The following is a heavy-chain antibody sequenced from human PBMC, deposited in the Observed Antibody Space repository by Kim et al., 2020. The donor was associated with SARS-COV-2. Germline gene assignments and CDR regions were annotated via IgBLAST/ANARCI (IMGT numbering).Heavy chain of an antibody. CDR1: GFTFSSYG. CDR3: AKGDYDFWSGHLGAFDI. Sequence: GGSLRLSCAASGFTFSSYGMHWVRQAPGKGLEWVAVISYDGSNKYYADSVKGRFTISRDNSKNTLYLQMNSLRAEDTAVYYCAKGDYDFWSGHLGAFDI. J-gene: IGHJ3*02. CDR2: ISYDGSNK. V-gene: IGHV3-30*18. D-gene: IGHD3-3*01.